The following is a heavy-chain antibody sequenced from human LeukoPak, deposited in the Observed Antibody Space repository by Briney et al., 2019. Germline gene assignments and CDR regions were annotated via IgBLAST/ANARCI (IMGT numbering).Heavy chain of an antibody. CDR3: ARDRGNSAYGAWFDS. CDR1: GFTFSSHD. J-gene: IGHJ5*01. V-gene: IGHV3-48*03. D-gene: IGHD5-12*01. CDR2: ISSGSTTM. Sequence: PGGSLRLSCAASGFTFSSHDMNWVRQGQGKGLEWLSYISSGSTTMDYADSVKGRFTISRDNAKNSLFLQMNSLRAEDTGIYYCARDRGNSAYGAWFDSWGQGTLVTVSS.